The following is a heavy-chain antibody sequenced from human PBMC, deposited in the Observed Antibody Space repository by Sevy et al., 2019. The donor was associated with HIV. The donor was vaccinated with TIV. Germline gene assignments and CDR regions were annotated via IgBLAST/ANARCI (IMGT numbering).Heavy chain of an antibody. V-gene: IGHV3-23*01. CDR2: ITGSGGST. D-gene: IGHD2-2*02. Sequence: GGSLRLSCAASGFTFSRNAMSWVRQAPGKGLEWASGITGSGGSTYYADSVKGRLTISRDNSKNTLYLQMNSLRVEDTAVYYCAKVGYCSSTSCYSIYYGMDVWGQGTTVTVSS. CDR1: GFTFSRNA. CDR3: AKVGYCSSTSCYSIYYGMDV. J-gene: IGHJ6*02.